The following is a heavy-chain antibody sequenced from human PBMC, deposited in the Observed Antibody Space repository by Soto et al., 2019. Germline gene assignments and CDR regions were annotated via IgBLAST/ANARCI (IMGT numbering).Heavy chain of an antibody. Sequence: PSETLSLTCTVSGGSISSSSYYWGWIRQPPGKGLEWIGSIYYSGSTYYNPSLKSRVTISVDTSKNQFSLKLSSVTAADTAVYYCARERIVLVPAAVLYYYYGKDVWGQGTTVTVSS. CDR1: GGSISSSSYY. CDR2: IYYSGST. CDR3: ARERIVLVPAAVLYYYYGKDV. J-gene: IGHJ6*02. D-gene: IGHD2-2*02. V-gene: IGHV4-39*02.